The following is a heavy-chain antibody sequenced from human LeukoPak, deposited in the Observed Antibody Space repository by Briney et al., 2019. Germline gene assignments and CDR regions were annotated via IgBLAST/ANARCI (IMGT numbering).Heavy chain of an antibody. CDR2: ISSRNSTI. CDR1: GFTCSSNS. J-gene: IGHJ4*02. D-gene: IGHD6-19*01. Sequence: PAGSLRLSCAASGFTCSSNSMNWVRQAPGKGREWGSYISSRNSTIYYAHSVKGPFTISRYNGTNSLELQMNSLSAEDTDVYYCARGAGSGRNHFDYWGQGTLVTVSS. CDR3: ARGAGSGRNHFDY. V-gene: IGHV3-48*01.